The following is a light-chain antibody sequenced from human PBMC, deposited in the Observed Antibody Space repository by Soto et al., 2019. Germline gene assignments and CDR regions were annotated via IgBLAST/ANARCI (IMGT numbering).Light chain of an antibody. CDR3: MSYAGMYTYV. Sequence: QSVLTQPPSASGSPGQSVTISCTGTSSDVGGYNYLSWYQHRPGKAPQLIIYEVTKRPSGVPNRFFGSKSGNTDSLTVAWLQAKDEADYFCMSYAGMYTYVFGTGTKVTVL. J-gene: IGLJ1*01. CDR1: SSDVGGYNY. CDR2: EVT. V-gene: IGLV2-8*01.